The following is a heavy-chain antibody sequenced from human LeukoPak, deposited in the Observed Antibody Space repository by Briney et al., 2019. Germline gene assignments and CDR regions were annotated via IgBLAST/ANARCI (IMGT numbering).Heavy chain of an antibody. J-gene: IGHJ4*02. CDR2: ISSSSSYI. Sequence: GGSLRLSCAASGFTFSSYSMNWVRQAPGKGLEWVSSISSSSSYIYYADSVKGRFTISRDNAKNSLYLQMNSLGAEDTAVYYCARGPRYNWNDEDYFDYCGQGTLVTVSS. D-gene: IGHD1-1*01. CDR3: ARGPRYNWNDEDYFDY. CDR1: GFTFSSYS. V-gene: IGHV3-21*01.